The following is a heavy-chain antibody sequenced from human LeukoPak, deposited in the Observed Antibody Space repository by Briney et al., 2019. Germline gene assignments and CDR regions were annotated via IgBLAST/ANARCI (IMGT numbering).Heavy chain of an antibody. Sequence: GGSLRLSCAASGFTFSSYWMHWVRQAPGKGLVCVSRINSDGSSTSYADSVKGRFTISRDNAKNTLYLQMNSLRAEDTAVYYCARGPLHCGGDCYSGYFDYWGQGTLVTVSS. J-gene: IGHJ4*02. CDR2: INSDGSST. CDR1: GFTFSSYW. D-gene: IGHD2-21*02. CDR3: ARGPLHCGGDCYSGYFDY. V-gene: IGHV3-74*01.